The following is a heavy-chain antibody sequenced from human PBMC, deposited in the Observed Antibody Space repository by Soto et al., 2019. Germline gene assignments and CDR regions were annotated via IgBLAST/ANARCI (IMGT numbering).Heavy chain of an antibody. CDR3: ARDNGGYSYGLRYYYYYYMDV. CDR1: GFTFSSYS. J-gene: IGHJ6*03. CDR2: ISSSSSTI. D-gene: IGHD5-18*01. Sequence: GGSLRLSCAASGFTFSSYSMNWVRQAPGKGLEWVSYISSSSSTIYYADSVKGRFTISRDNAKNSLYLQMNSLRAEDTAVYYCARDNGGYSYGLRYYYYYYMDVWGKGTTVTVSS. V-gene: IGHV3-48*01.